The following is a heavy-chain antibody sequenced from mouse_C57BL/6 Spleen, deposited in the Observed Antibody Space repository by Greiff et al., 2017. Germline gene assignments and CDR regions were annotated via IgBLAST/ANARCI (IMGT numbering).Heavy chain of an antibody. D-gene: IGHD4-1*01. J-gene: IGHJ2*01. CDR1: GFSLTSYG. Sequence: QVQLQQSGPGLVQPSQSLSITCTVSGFSLTSYGVHWVRQSPGKGLEWLGVIWRGGSTDYNAAFMSRLSITKDNSKSQVFFKMNSLQADDTAIYYCAKNQGLGQYYFDYWGQGTTLTVSS. V-gene: IGHV2-5*01. CDR2: IWRGGST. CDR3: AKNQGLGQYYFDY.